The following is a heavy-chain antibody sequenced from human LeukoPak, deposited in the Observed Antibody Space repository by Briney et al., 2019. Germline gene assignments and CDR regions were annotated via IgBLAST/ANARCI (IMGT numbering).Heavy chain of an antibody. J-gene: IGHJ6*02. CDR2: INHSGST. V-gene: IGHV4-34*01. D-gene: IGHD5-12*01. CDR1: GGSFSGYY. CDR3: ASMIVATIEPYYHYGMDV. Sequence: SETLSLTCAVYGGSFSGYYWSWIRQPPGKGLEWIGEINHSGSTNYNPSLKSRVTISVDTSKNQFSLKLSSVTAADTAVYYCASMIVATIEPYYHYGMDVWGQGTTVTVSS.